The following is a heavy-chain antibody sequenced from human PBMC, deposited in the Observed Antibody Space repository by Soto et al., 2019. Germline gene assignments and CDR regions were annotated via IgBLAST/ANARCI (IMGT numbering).Heavy chain of an antibody. V-gene: IGHV3-33*01. Sequence: SLRLSCAASGFTFSSYGMHWVRQAPGKGLEWVAVIWYDGSNKYYADSVKGRFTISRDNSKNTLYLQMNSLRAEDTAVYYCARWGTIVGATYDAFDIWGQGTMVTVSS. J-gene: IGHJ3*02. CDR1: GFTFSSYG. CDR2: IWYDGSNK. CDR3: ARWGTIVGATYDAFDI. D-gene: IGHD1-26*01.